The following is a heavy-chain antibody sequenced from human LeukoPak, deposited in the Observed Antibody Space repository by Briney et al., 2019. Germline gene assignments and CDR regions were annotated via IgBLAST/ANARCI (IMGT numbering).Heavy chain of an antibody. CDR2: INPNSGGT. CDR1: GYTFTGYY. Sequence: ASVKVSCKASGYTFTGYYMHWVRQAPGQGLEWMGWINPNSGGTNYAQKFQGRVTMTRNTSISTAYMELSSLRSEDTAVYYCARLVDCGGDCYESDYWGQGTLVTVSS. V-gene: IGHV1-2*02. D-gene: IGHD2-21*02. J-gene: IGHJ4*02. CDR3: ARLVDCGGDCYESDY.